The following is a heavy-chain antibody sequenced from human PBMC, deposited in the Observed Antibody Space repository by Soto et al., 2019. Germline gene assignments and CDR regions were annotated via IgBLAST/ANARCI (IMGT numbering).Heavy chain of an antibody. J-gene: IGHJ6*02. CDR1: GGSIDGYN. CDR2: VYYNGGS. Sequence: QVQLQESGPGLVKPSETLSLTCTVSGGSIDGYNCAWIRQPPGKALEWVGYVYYNGGSSYNPSLTSRVNPSLDTSKSQSSLPLRSVTAADPAVYYCASRAIGNLHGLVDVWGRGTTVTVSS. V-gene: IGHV4-59*08. D-gene: IGHD4-4*01. CDR3: ASRAIGNLHGLVDV.